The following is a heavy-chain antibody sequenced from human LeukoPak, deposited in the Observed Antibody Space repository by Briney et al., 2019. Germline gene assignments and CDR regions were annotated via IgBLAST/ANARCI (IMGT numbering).Heavy chain of an antibody. CDR3: AREVNCSSTSCYVRSRTIVGILRQTTKYYYYYYMDV. Sequence: GASVTVSFKSSVYIFTAYYIHWVRQAPGQGLEWMGWINPNSDATNYAQKFQGRVSMTRDTSIRTAYMELSGLRSDDTAVYYCAREVNCSSTSCYVRSRTIVGILRQTTKYYYYYYMDVWGKGTTVTVSS. CDR2: INPNSDAT. CDR1: VYIFTAYY. D-gene: IGHD2-2*01. V-gene: IGHV1-2*02. J-gene: IGHJ6*03.